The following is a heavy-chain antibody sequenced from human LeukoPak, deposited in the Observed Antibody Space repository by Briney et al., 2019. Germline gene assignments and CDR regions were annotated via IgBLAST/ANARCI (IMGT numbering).Heavy chain of an antibody. CDR3: AGSDTTGYTPRESDYWYFDL. D-gene: IGHD1-1*01. CDR2: ISTSGNSI. V-gene: IGHV3-11*04. J-gene: IGHJ2*01. CDR1: GFTFSDYY. Sequence: AGGSLRLSCAASGFTFSDYYMSWIRQAPGKGLEWVSYISTSGNSIYYADSLKGRFTISRDNAKNSLYLQMTSLRAEDTAVYYCAGSDTTGYTPRESDYWYFDLWGRGTLVTVSS.